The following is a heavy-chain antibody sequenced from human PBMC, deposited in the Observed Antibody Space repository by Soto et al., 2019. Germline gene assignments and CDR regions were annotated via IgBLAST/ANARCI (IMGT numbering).Heavy chain of an antibody. J-gene: IGHJ6*02. CDR3: ARGIAARPVADYYYYGMDV. V-gene: IGHV1-18*01. D-gene: IGHD6-6*01. CDR2: ISAYNGNT. CDR1: GYTFTSYG. Sequence: QVQLVQSGAEVKKPGASVKVSCKASGYTFTSYGITWVRQAPGQGLEWMGWISAYNGNTNYAQKLQGRVTMTTDTSTSTAYMELRSLRADDTAVYYCARGIAARPVADYYYYGMDVWGQGTTVTVSS.